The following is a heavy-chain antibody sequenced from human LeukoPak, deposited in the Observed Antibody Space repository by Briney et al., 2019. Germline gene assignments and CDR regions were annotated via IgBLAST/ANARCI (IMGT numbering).Heavy chain of an antibody. J-gene: IGHJ4*02. D-gene: IGHD3-22*01. CDR1: GGTFSSYA. Sequence: SVKVSCKASGGTFSSYAISWGRQAPGQGLNWMGGFIPIFGTANYAQKFQGRVTITADKSTSTAYMELSSLRSEDTAVYYCARGPRTYYYDSSGPIFDYWGQGTLVTVSS. CDR2: FIPIFGTA. V-gene: IGHV1-69*06. CDR3: ARGPRTYYYDSSGPIFDY.